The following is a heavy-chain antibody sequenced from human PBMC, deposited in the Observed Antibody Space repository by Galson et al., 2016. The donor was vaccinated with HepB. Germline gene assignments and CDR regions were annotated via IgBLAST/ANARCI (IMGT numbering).Heavy chain of an antibody. J-gene: IGHJ6*02. CDR3: ARDVLRYFDWLLYGGSNYYYYGMDV. D-gene: IGHD3-9*01. CDR1: GFTFSSYG. V-gene: IGHV3-33*01. Sequence: SLRLSCAASGFTFSSYGMHWVRQAPGKGLEWVAVIWYDGSNKHYADSVKGRFTISRDNSKNTLYLQMNSLRAEDTAVYYCARDVLRYFDWLLYGGSNYYYYGMDVWGQGTTVTVSS. CDR2: IWYDGSNK.